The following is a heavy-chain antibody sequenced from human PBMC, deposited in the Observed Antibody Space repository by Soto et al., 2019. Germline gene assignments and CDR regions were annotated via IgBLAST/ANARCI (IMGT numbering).Heavy chain of an antibody. V-gene: IGHV3-9*01. J-gene: IGHJ4*02. Sequence: GGSLRLSCAASGFTFANYALHWVRQAPGKVLEWVSGISWNSTTIAYADSVKGRFTISRDNAKNSLYLQMNSLRAEDTAFYYCAKDTGPNWGQGILATVSS. CDR3: AKDTGPN. CDR2: ISWNSTTI. CDR1: GFTFANYA.